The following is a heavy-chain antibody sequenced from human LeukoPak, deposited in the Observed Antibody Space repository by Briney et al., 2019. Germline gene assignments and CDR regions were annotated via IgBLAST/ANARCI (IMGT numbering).Heavy chain of an antibody. Sequence: SLRLSCAASGFTFSYYGMNWVRQAPGKGLEWVSGISWNSGSIGYADSVKGRFTISRDNAKNSLYLQMNSLRAEDTALYYCAKDSGDGDAFDIWGQGTMVTVSS. V-gene: IGHV3-9*01. CDR2: ISWNSGSI. CDR1: GFTFSYYG. D-gene: IGHD2-21*01. J-gene: IGHJ3*02. CDR3: AKDSGDGDAFDI.